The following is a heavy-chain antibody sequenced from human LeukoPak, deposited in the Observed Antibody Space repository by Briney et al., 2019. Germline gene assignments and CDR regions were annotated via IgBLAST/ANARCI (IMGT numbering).Heavy chain of an antibody. CDR1: GXTVSSNY. V-gene: IGHV3-66*01. CDR3: ARDPTVVTPDAFDI. D-gene: IGHD4-23*01. CDR2: IYSGGST. J-gene: IGHJ3*02. Sequence: PGGSLRLSCAASGXTVSSNYMSWVRQAPGKGLEWVSVIYSGGSTYYADSVKGRFTISRDNSKNTLYLQMNSLRAEDTAVYYCARDPTVVTPDAFDIWGQGTMVTVSS.